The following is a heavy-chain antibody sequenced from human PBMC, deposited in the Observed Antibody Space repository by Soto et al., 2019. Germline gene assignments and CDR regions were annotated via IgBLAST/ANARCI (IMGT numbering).Heavy chain of an antibody. D-gene: IGHD3-10*01. Sequence: QVQLVQSGAEVKKPGSSVKVSCKASGGTFSSYAISWVRQAPGQGLEWMGGIIPIFGTANYAQKFQVRVTITADKSTSTAYMELSSLRSEDTAVYYCARVYGSGSYHAFDIWGQGTMVTVSS. CDR3: ARVYGSGSYHAFDI. CDR1: GGTFSSYA. V-gene: IGHV1-69*06. J-gene: IGHJ3*02. CDR2: IIPIFGTA.